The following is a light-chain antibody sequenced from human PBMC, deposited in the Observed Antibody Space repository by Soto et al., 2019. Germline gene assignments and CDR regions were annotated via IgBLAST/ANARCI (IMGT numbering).Light chain of an antibody. V-gene: IGKV1-5*01. CDR2: DAS. CDR1: QSISSW. Sequence: DIQMTQSPSTLSASVGDRVTITCRASQSISSWLAWYQQKPGKAPTLLIYDASSLESGVPSRFSGSGSGTEFTLTISSLQPDDFATYCCQQYDTSPPLYTFGQGTRLDIK. CDR3: QQYDTSPPLYT. J-gene: IGKJ2*01.